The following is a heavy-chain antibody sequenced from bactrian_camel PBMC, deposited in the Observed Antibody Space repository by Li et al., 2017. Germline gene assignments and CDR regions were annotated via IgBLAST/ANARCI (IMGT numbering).Heavy chain of an antibody. CDR2: RYGAGAPKGSFT. D-gene: IGHD7*01. V-gene: IGHV3S6*01. Sequence: VQLVESGGGAVQAGGSLKLSCAFSGTWYGSRCMGWFRRGPGNSREGVAFRYGAGAPKGSFTEYADSVKGRFTISQDNAKKTLYLEMNSLKPEDTAMYYCALSQVAFCTPLSPSQYVHWGQGTQVTVS. CDR3: ALSQVAFCTPLSPSQYVH. J-gene: IGHJ4*01. CDR1: GTWYGSRC.